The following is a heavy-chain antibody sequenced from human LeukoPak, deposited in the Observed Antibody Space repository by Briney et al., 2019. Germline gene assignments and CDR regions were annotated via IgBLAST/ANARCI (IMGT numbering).Heavy chain of an antibody. V-gene: IGHV3-30*18. J-gene: IGHJ4*02. CDR2: ISYDGSNK. Sequence: PGGSLRLSCVASGFTFSSYWMSWVRQAPGKGLEWVAVISYDGSNKYYADSVKGRFTISRDNSKNTLYLQMNSLRAEDTAVYYCAKDPRRAGYSSGWYRHYFDYWGQGTLVTVSS. D-gene: IGHD6-19*01. CDR1: GFTFSSYW. CDR3: AKDPRRAGYSSGWYRHYFDY.